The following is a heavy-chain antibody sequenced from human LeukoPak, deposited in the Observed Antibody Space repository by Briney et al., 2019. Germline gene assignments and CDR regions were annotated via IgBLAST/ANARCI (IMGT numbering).Heavy chain of an antibody. V-gene: IGHV5-51*01. CDR3: ARHRISYYYDSSGYSRVPRDWYFDL. CDR2: IYPGDSGT. D-gene: IGHD3-22*01. J-gene: IGHJ2*01. CDR1: GYSFTSYW. Sequence: GESLKISCKGSGYSFTSYWIGWVRQMPGKGLEWMGIIYPGDSGTRYSPTFQGQVTISADKSISTAYLQWSSLKASDTAMYYCARHRISYYYDSSGYSRVPRDWYFDLWGRGTLVTVSS.